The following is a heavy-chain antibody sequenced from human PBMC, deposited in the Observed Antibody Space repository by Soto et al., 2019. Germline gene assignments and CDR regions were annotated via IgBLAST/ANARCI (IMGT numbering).Heavy chain of an antibody. CDR2: IYPGDSDT. V-gene: IGHV5-51*01. CDR1: GYSFTSYL. Sequence: GESLKISCKGSGYSFTSYLIGCVRQMPGKGLEWMGIIYPGDSDTRYSPSFQGQVTISADKSISTAYLQWSSLKASDTAMYYCARQSTLWQQLVVDYWGQGTLVTVSS. D-gene: IGHD6-13*01. J-gene: IGHJ4*02. CDR3: ARQSTLWQQLVVDY.